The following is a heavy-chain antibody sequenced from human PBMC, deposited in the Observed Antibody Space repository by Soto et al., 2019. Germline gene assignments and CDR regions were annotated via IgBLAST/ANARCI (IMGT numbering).Heavy chain of an antibody. Sequence: QVQLVESGGGVVQPGRSLRLSCAASGFTFSSYAMHWVRQAPGKGLEWVAVISYDGSNKYYADSVKGRFTISRDNSKNALYLQMNSLRAEDTAVYYCARSRQLARYYYYGMDVWGQGTTVTVSS. J-gene: IGHJ6*02. V-gene: IGHV3-30-3*01. D-gene: IGHD6-13*01. CDR3: ARSRQLARYYYYGMDV. CDR1: GFTFSSYA. CDR2: ISYDGSNK.